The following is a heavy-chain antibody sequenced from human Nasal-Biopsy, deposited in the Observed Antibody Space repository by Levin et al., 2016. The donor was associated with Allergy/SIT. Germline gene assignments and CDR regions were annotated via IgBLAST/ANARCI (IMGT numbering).Heavy chain of an antibody. V-gene: IGHV2-70*11. D-gene: IGHD3-9*01. CDR2: IDWDDDK. J-gene: IGHJ6*02. Sequence: SGPTLVKPTQTLTLTCTFSGFSLSTSGMCVGWIRQPPGKALEWLARIDWDDDKYYSTSLKTRLTISKDTSKNQVVLTMTNMDPVDTATYYCARIPYYDILTGYFSGGMDVWGQGTTVTVSS. CDR1: GFSLSTSGMC. CDR3: ARIPYYDILTGYFSGGMDV.